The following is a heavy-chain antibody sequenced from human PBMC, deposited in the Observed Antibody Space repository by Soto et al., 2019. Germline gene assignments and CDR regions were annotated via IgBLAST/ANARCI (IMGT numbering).Heavy chain of an antibody. V-gene: IGHV4-34*01. D-gene: IGHD6-6*01. Sequence: SETLSLTCAVYGGSFSGYYWSWIRQPPGKGLEWIGEINHSGSTNYNPSLKSRVTISVDTSKNQFSLKLSSVTAADTAVYYCARSGGRKYSSWALGYNFDYWGQGTLVTVSS. CDR3: ARSGGRKYSSWALGYNFDY. CDR2: INHSGST. CDR1: GGSFSGYY. J-gene: IGHJ4*02.